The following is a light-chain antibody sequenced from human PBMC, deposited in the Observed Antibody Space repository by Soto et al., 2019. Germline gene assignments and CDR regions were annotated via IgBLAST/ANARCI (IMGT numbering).Light chain of an antibody. Sequence: QSALTQPRSVSGSPGQSVTISCTETSSDVGGYNYVSWYQQHPGKAPKLIIYDVNKRPSGVPDRFSGSKSGNTASLTISRLQAEDEADYSCCSYAGNYTLVFGGGTKVTVL. J-gene: IGLJ2*01. CDR1: SSDVGGYNY. V-gene: IGLV2-11*01. CDR3: CSYAGNYTLV. CDR2: DVN.